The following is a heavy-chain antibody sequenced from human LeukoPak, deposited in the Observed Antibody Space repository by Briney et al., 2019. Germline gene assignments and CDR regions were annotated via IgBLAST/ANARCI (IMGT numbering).Heavy chain of an antibody. CDR2: SGST. V-gene: IGHV4-38-2*02. CDR1: GYSISSGYY. Sequence: SETLSLTCTVSGYSISSGYYWGWIRQPPGKGLEWIGSGSTYYNPSLKSRVTISVDTSKNQFSLKLSSVTAADTAVYYCARHGEQQLVYFDYWGQGTLVTVSS. D-gene: IGHD6-13*01. CDR3: ARHGEQQLVYFDY. J-gene: IGHJ4*02.